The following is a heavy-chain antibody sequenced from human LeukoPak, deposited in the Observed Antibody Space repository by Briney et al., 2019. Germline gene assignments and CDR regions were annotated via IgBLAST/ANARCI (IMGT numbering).Heavy chain of an antibody. Sequence: SETLSLTCTVSGGSISSGGYYWSWIRQHPGKGLEWIGYIYYSGSTYYNPSLKSRVTISVDTSKNQFSLKLSSVTAADTAVYYCARDSSSFDYFDYWGQGTLVTVSS. V-gene: IGHV4-31*03. CDR1: GGSISSGGYY. CDR2: IYYSGST. J-gene: IGHJ4*02. D-gene: IGHD6-13*01. CDR3: ARDSSSFDYFDY.